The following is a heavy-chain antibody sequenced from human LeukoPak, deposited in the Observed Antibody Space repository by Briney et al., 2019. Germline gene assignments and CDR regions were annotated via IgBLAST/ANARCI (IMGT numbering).Heavy chain of an antibody. V-gene: IGHV3-43*02. CDR1: GFTFDDYA. Sequence: GGSLRLSCAASGFTFDDYAMHWVRQAPGKGLEWVSLISGDGGSTYYADSVKGRFTISRDNSKNSLYLQLNSLRTEDTALYHCAKDLLTVTRYYYYYGMDVWGQGTTVTVSS. CDR3: AKDLLTVTRYYYYYGMDV. J-gene: IGHJ6*02. CDR2: ISGDGGST. D-gene: IGHD4-17*01.